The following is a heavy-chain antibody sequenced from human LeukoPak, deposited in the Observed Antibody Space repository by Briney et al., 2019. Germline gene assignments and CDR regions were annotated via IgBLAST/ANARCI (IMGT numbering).Heavy chain of an antibody. CDR3: AKVSGIATPGEDDFDY. CDR1: GFGFSSFA. CDR2: MSYDGSSE. D-gene: IGHD2-21*01. Sequence: GRSLRLSCEGSGFTASGFGFSSFAMYWVRQAPGKGLEWVAVMSYDGSSEYYADSVKGRFTISRDNPKKTLFLQMNNLRADDTAVYYCAKVSGIATPGEDDFDYWGQGTLVTVSS. J-gene: IGHJ4*02. V-gene: IGHV3-30*18.